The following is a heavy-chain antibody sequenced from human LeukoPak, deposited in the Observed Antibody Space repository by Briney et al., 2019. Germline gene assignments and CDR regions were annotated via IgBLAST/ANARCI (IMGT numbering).Heavy chain of an antibody. CDR2: INSDGSST. CDR1: GFTFSSYW. D-gene: IGHD2-15*01. J-gene: IGHJ4*02. Sequence: GGSLRLSCAASGFTFSSYWMHWVRQAPGKGLVWVSRINSDGSSTSYADPVKGRFTTSRDNAKNTLYLQMNSLRAEDTAVYYCARVPTEYCSGGSCEGRFDYWGQGTLVTVSS. CDR3: ARVPTEYCSGGSCEGRFDY. V-gene: IGHV3-74*01.